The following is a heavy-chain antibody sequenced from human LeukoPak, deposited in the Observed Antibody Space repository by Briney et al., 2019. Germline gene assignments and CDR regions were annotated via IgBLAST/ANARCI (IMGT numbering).Heavy chain of an antibody. CDR2: ISFDGGNK. V-gene: IGHV3-30-3*01. CDR3: ARDGIVGSPLFKFDY. CDR1: GFTFNNYA. J-gene: IGHJ4*02. D-gene: IGHD1-26*01. Sequence: GGSLRLSCAASGFTFNNYAIHWVRHAPGKGLEGVAIISFDGGNKYYADSVKGRFTISRDNSKNTLYLQMNSLRAEDTAVYYCARDGIVGSPLFKFDYWGQGTLVTVSS.